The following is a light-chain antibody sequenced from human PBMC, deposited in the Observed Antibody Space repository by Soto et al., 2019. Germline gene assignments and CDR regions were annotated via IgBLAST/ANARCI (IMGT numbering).Light chain of an antibody. CDR3: AAWDESPNVPV. CDR2: SDN. Sequence: QSVLTQPPSASGTPGQRVTISGSGSNSNIGRNTVNWYQQFPGAAPNLLIHSDNERPSGVPDRFSGSRSGTSASLAISGRQSEDEADYYCAAWDESPNVPVFGGGTKLTVL. CDR1: NSNIGRNT. V-gene: IGLV1-44*01. J-gene: IGLJ3*02.